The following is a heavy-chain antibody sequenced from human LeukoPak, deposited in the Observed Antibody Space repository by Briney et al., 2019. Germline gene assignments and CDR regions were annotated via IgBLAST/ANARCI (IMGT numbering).Heavy chain of an antibody. V-gene: IGHV4-30-2*01. CDR3: ARGAIAALHY. Sequence: SQTLSLTCAVSGGSISSGGYSWSWIRQPPGKGLEWIGYTYHSGSTYYNPSLKSRVTISVDRSKSQFSLKLSSVTAADTAVYYCARGAIAALHYWGQGTLVTVSS. CDR2: TYHSGST. D-gene: IGHD6-6*01. CDR1: GGSISSGGYS. J-gene: IGHJ4*02.